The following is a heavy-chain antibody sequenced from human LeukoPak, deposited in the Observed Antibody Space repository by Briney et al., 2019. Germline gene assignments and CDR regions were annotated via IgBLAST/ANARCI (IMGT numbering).Heavy chain of an antibody. D-gene: IGHD4-23*01. J-gene: IGHJ4*02. CDR3: ARDRYPESGLRWFDY. CDR2: ISSSSSYI. Sequence: KAGGSLRLXCAASGFTFSSYSMNWVRQAPGKELEWVSSISSSSSYIYYADSVKGRFTISRDNAKNSLYLQMNSLRAEDTAVYYCARDRYPESGLRWFDYWGQGTLVTVSS. V-gene: IGHV3-21*04. CDR1: GFTFSSYS.